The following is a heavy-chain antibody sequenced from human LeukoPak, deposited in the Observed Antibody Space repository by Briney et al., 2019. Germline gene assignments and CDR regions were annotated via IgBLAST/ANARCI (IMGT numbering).Heavy chain of an antibody. Sequence: PSETLSLTCAVYGGSFSGYYWSWIRQPPGRSLEWIGEINHSGSTNYNPSLKSRVTISVDTSRNQFSLKLSSVTAADTAVYYCARGAGDSTGWYDYWGQGTLVTVSS. V-gene: IGHV4-34*01. J-gene: IGHJ4*02. CDR2: INHSGST. CDR1: GGSFSGYY. CDR3: ARGAGDSTGWYDY. D-gene: IGHD6-19*01.